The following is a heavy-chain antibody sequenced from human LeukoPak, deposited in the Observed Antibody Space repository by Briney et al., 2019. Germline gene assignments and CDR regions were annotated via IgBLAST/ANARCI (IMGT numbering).Heavy chain of an antibody. V-gene: IGHV3-53*01. J-gene: IGHJ3*02. Sequence: GGSLRLSCAASGFTVTTKSMAWVRQAPGRGLEWVSVFYSPGSTYYADYVHGRFTISRDNSLNTLFLQMNSLRAEDTAVYYCARDGFSSGYPYDAFDIWGQGTMVTVSS. CDR1: GFTVTTKS. CDR3: ARDGFSSGYPYDAFDI. CDR2: FYSPGST. D-gene: IGHD3-22*01.